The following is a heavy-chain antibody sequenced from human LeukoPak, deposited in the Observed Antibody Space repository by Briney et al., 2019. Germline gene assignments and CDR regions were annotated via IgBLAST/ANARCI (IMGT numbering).Heavy chain of an antibody. CDR2: INHSGST. CDR1: GGSFSGYY. Sequence: SETLSLTCAVYGGSFSGYYWSWIRQPPGNGLEWIGEINHSGSTNYNPSLKSRVTISVDTSKNQFSLKLSSVTAADTAVYYRARLNPRSYTRNYYYYGMDVWGQGTTVTVSS. CDR3: ARLNPRSYTRNYYYYGMDV. J-gene: IGHJ6*02. D-gene: IGHD1-26*01. V-gene: IGHV4-34*01.